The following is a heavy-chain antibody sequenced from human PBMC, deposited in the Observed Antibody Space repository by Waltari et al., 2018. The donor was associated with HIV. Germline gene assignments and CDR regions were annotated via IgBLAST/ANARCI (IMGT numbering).Heavy chain of an antibody. CDR3: MRRDDCISGHCPFDY. J-gene: IGHJ4*02. Sequence: QLQLQESGPGLVRPSETLSLTCTVSGGLIRGSTYYWGWIRPTPARGLEWIGSIKYSGNTFYKSSLKSRATMSIDTSKNQFSLRLNSLTAADTAVYYCMRRDDCISGHCPFDYWGQGILVTVSS. CDR2: IKYSGNT. D-gene: IGHD2-15*01. V-gene: IGHV4-39*01. CDR1: GGLIRGSTYY.